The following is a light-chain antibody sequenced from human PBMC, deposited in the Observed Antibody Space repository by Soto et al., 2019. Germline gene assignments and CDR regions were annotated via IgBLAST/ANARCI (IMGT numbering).Light chain of an antibody. CDR1: QSISTY. CDR3: QQGYSTPWT. J-gene: IGKJ1*01. CDR2: AAS. V-gene: IGKV1-39*01. Sequence: DLQMTQSPSSLSASVGDSVTIXXRASQSISTYLNWYQFKPGKAPKLXIYAASSLQSGVPARFSGRGAGTDFTLTISSLQPEDFATYYCQQGYSTPWTFGQGTKVDI.